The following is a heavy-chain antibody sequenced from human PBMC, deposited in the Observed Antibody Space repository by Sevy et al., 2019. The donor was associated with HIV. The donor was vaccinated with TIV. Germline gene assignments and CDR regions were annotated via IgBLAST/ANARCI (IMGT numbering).Heavy chain of an antibody. J-gene: IGHJ4*02. CDR2: FDPEDGET. CDR1: GSTLSKLS. V-gene: IGHV1-24*01. D-gene: IGHD3-22*01. CDR3: AAAREYYEDTSGYLDY. Sequence: ASVKVSCKVSGSTLSKLSMHWVRQAPGKGLEWMGRFDPEDGETIYSQKFQGRVTMTEDTSTDTAYMELSSLSSEDTAVYHCAAAREYYEDTSGYLDYWGQGTLVTVSS.